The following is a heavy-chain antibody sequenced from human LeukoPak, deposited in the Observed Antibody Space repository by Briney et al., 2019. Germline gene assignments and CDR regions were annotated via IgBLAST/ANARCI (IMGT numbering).Heavy chain of an antibody. Sequence: GGSLRLSCAASGFTFSSYGMHWVRQAPGKGLECVAFLRYDGSNKYYADSVKRRFTISRDNSKNTLYLQMNSLRAEDTAVYYCAKDGASGWFGEGYFDYWGQGTLVTVSS. CDR3: AKDGASGWFGEGYFDY. V-gene: IGHV3-30*02. CDR1: GFTFSSYG. D-gene: IGHD3-10*01. CDR2: LRYDGSNK. J-gene: IGHJ4*02.